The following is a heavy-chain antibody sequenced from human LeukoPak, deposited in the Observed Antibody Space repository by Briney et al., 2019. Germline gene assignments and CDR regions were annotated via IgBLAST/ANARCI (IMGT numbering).Heavy chain of an antibody. D-gene: IGHD2-15*01. Sequence: SETLSLTCTVSGDSISSFHWSWIRQPAGKGLEWIGRIYTSGSTNYNPSLKSRVTMSVDTSKNQFSLKLSSVTAADTAVYYCARDFHCSGGSCSYYFDYWGQGTLVTVSS. CDR1: GDSISSFH. V-gene: IGHV4-4*07. CDR2: IYTSGST. CDR3: ARDFHCSGGSCSYYFDY. J-gene: IGHJ4*02.